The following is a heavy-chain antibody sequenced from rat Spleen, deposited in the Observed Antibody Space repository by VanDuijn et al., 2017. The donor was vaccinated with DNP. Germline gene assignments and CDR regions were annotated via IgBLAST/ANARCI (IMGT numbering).Heavy chain of an antibody. CDR1: GFSLTSYT. Sequence: VQLKESGPGLVQPSQTLSLTCTVSGFSLTSYTVSWVRQPPGKGLEWIAAISSGGSTYYNSALKSRLSISRDTSKSQVFLKMNSLQTEDTAMYFCARSGSSYIDYWGQGVMVTVSS. V-gene: IGHV2-6*01. D-gene: IGHD1-2*01. CDR2: ISSGGST. J-gene: IGHJ2*01. CDR3: ARSGSSYIDY.